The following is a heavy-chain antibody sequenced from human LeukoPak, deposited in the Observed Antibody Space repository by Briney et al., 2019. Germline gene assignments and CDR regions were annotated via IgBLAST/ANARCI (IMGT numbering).Heavy chain of an antibody. Sequence: SVKVSCKASGGTFSSYAISWVRQAPGQGLEWMGRIIPIFGIANYAQKFQGRVTITADKSTSAAYMELSSLRSEDTAVYYCASQFRYYDSSGYINWFDPWGQGTLVTVSS. J-gene: IGHJ5*02. CDR3: ASQFRYYDSSGYINWFDP. V-gene: IGHV1-69*04. D-gene: IGHD3-22*01. CDR2: IIPIFGIA. CDR1: GGTFSSYA.